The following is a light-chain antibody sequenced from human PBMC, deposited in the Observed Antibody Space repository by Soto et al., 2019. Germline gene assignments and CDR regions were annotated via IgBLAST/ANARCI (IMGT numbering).Light chain of an antibody. V-gene: IGKV2-28*01. J-gene: IGKJ5*01. CDR1: QSLLQSNGYNY. CDR3: MQALQTPPT. Sequence: DIVMTQSPLSLPVTPGEPASISCRSSQSLLQSNGYNYLDWYLQKPGQSPQLLIYLGSNRASGVPDRFSGSGSGTEFTLKISRVEAEDVGVYYCMQALQTPPTFGHGTRLEI. CDR2: LGS.